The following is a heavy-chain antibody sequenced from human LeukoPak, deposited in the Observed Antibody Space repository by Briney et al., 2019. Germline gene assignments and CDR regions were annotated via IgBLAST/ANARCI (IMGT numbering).Heavy chain of an antibody. CDR3: ARGAAPDDFWSGYTPGYFDY. J-gene: IGHJ4*02. D-gene: IGHD3-3*01. CDR1: GYSISSGYY. V-gene: IGHV4-38-2*02. CDR2: IYHSGST. Sequence: SETLSLTCTVSGYSISSGYYWGWIRQPPGKGLEWIGSIYHSGSTYYNPSLKSRVTISVDTSKNQFSLKLGSVTAADTAVYYCARGAAPDDFWSGYTPGYFDYWGQGTLVTVSS.